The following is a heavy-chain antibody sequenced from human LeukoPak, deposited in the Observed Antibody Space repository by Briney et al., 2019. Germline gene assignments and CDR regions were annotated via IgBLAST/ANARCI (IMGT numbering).Heavy chain of an antibody. V-gene: IGHV1-69*13. Sequence: SVKVSCKASGGTFSSYAISWVRQAPGQGLEWMGGIIPIFGTANYAQKFQGRVTITADESTSTAYMELSSLRSEDTAVYYCARDDGDYDNWFDPWGQGTLVTVSS. D-gene: IGHD4-17*01. CDR2: IIPIFGTA. CDR1: GGTFSSYA. J-gene: IGHJ5*02. CDR3: ARDDGDYDNWFDP.